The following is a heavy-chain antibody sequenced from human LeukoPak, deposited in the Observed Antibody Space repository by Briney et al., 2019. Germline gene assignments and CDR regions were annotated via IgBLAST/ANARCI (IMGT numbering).Heavy chain of an antibody. D-gene: IGHD4-17*01. CDR1: GGSFSGYY. CDR2: INHSGST. Sequence: SETLSLTCAVYGGSFSGYYWSWIRQPPGKVLEWIGEINHSGSTNYNPSLKSRVTISVDTSKNQFSLKLSSVTAADTAVYYCAGGREITVTYFDYWGQGTLVTVSS. CDR3: AGGREITVTYFDY. V-gene: IGHV4-34*01. J-gene: IGHJ4*02.